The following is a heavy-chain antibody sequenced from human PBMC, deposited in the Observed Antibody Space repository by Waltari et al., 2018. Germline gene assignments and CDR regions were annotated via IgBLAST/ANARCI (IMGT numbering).Heavy chain of an antibody. CDR3: ARHRSSSWYVWYFDL. J-gene: IGHJ2*01. CDR1: GYSISSGYY. Sequence: QVQLQESGPGLVKPSETLSLTCAVSGYSISSGYYWGWIRQPPGKGLEWIGSSYHSGSTYYNPSLKSRVTISVDTSKNQFSLKLSSVTAADTAVYYCARHRSSSWYVWYFDLWGRGTLVTVSS. D-gene: IGHD6-13*01. V-gene: IGHV4-38-2*01. CDR2: SYHSGST.